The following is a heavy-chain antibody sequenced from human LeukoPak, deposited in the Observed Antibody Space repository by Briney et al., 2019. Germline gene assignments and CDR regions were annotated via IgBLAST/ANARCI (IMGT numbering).Heavy chain of an antibody. J-gene: IGHJ4*02. D-gene: IGHD2-2*01. Sequence: GGSLRLSCAASGFTLSSCWMSWVRQAPGKGLEWVAHINQGGSEKYYVDSVKGRFTISSDNAKNSLYLQMNGLTAEDTAVYYCARGLVVGPSAHSAIFDYWGQGTLVTVSS. CDR3: ARGLVVGPSAHSAIFDY. V-gene: IGHV3-7*01. CDR2: INQGGSEK. CDR1: GFTLSSCW.